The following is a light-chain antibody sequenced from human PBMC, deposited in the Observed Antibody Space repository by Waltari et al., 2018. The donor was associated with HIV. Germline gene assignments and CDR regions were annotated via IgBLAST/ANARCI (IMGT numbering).Light chain of an antibody. V-gene: IGKV1-39*01. CDR2: GAS. Sequence: DIQMTQSPSSLSASVGDRVTITCRASQTISSYLNWYQQKLGKAPKLLIYGASSLQSGVPSRFSGSGSGTAFTLTISRLQPEDFATYYCQQSFSTPWTFGQGTKVEIK. CDR1: QTISSY. CDR3: QQSFSTPWT. J-gene: IGKJ1*01.